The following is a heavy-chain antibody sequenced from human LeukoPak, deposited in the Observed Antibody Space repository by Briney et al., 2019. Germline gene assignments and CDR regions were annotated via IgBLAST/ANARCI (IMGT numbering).Heavy chain of an antibody. J-gene: IGHJ4*02. CDR1: GYTFTGYY. D-gene: IGHD3-22*01. V-gene: IGHV1-2*02. CDR3: ARSAMIVAAPFDY. Sequence: ASVKVSCKASGYTFTGYYMHWVRQAPGQGLEWMGWINPNSGGTNYAQKFQGRVTMTRDTSISTAYMELSRLRSDDTAVYYCARSAMIVAAPFDYWGQGTLVTVSS. CDR2: INPNSGGT.